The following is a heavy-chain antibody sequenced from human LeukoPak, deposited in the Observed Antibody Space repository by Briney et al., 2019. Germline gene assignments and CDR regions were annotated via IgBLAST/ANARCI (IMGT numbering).Heavy chain of an antibody. CDR2: ISSSGGGT. J-gene: IGHJ4*02. D-gene: IGHD3-10*01. V-gene: IGHV3-23*01. CDR3: AKDRGNYYFDF. Sequence: TGGSLRLSCAASGFTFSSYAMNWVRQAPGKGLEWVSAISSSGGGTYYSDSVKGRFTISRDNSKDTLYLQLNSLRDEDTAVYFCAKDRGNYYFDFWGLGTLVIVSS. CDR1: GFTFSSYA.